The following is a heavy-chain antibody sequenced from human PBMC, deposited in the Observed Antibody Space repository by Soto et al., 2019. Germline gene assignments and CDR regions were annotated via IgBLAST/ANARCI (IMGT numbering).Heavy chain of an antibody. CDR1: GGALTSYP. Sequence: QVRLEQSGAEVKTPGSSVRVSCQASGGALTSYPIHWVRQAPGQGLEWMGVIDPMFDTSNLAEKFKARVTFTADASTKTVYMDLTSLRSVDTAVYFCATYPRPYNWIDLWGQGTLLTVSS. D-gene: IGHD1-1*01. CDR3: ATYPRPYNWIDL. J-gene: IGHJ5*02. V-gene: IGHV1-69*01. CDR2: IDPMFDTS.